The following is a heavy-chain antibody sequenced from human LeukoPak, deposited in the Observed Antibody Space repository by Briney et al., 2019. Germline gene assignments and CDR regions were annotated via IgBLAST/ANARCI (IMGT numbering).Heavy chain of an antibody. CDR2: ISGTGGST. J-gene: IGHJ4*02. V-gene: IGHV3-23*01. CDR3: ARDLRDFGH. CDR1: GFTFSSYA. Sequence: PGGSLRLSCAATGFTFSSYAMSWVRQAPGKGLEWVSAISGTGGSTYFADSVKGRFTISRDNANNTLYLQMNSLRAEDTAVYYCARDLRDFGHWGQGTLVTVSS.